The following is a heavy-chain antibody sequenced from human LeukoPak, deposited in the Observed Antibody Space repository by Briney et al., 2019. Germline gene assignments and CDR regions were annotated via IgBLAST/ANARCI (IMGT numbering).Heavy chain of an antibody. D-gene: IGHD1-26*01. Sequence: PGGSLRLSCAASGFTFSSYSMNWVRQAPGKGLEWVSHSSSSSSSSSSSSSSPTYYADSVKGRFTISRDNAKNSLYLQMNSLRAEDTAVYYCARDWSYAFDIWGQGTMVTVSS. CDR3: ARDWSYAFDI. J-gene: IGHJ3*02. CDR1: GFTFSSYS. V-gene: IGHV3-48*01. CDR2: SSSSSSSSSSSSSSPT.